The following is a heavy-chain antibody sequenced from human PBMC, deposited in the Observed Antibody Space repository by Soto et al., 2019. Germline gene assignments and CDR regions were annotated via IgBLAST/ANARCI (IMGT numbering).Heavy chain of an antibody. J-gene: IGHJ5*02. CDR2: VTGSGDTT. CDR3: AKDAVYNDGLWLMDS. Sequence: GGSLRLSCAASGFTFSSYAMSWVRQAPGKGLEWVSTVTGSGDTTYYADSVKGRFTISGDNSKSTLYLQMDSLRGEDTAVYYCAKDAVYNDGLWLMDSWGQGTLVTVSS. CDR1: GFTFSSYA. V-gene: IGHV3-23*01. D-gene: IGHD2-21*01.